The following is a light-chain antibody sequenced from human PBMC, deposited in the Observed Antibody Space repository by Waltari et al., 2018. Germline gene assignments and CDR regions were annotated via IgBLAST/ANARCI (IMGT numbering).Light chain of an antibody. Sequence: QSALTQPPSASGSPGQSVTIPCTGTSSDFGGYVYVPWYQQHPGKVPKLLIYEVSKRPSGVPDRFSGSKSGNTASLTVSGLQAEDEADYYCGSFTGANWVFGGGTKLTVL. CDR2: EVS. J-gene: IGLJ3*02. V-gene: IGLV2-8*01. CDR3: GSFTGANWV. CDR1: SSDFGGYVY.